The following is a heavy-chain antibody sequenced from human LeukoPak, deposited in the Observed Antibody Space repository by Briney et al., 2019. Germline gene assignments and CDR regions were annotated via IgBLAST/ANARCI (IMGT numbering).Heavy chain of an antibody. Sequence: GGSLRLSCAASGVTFSSCAMHWVRQAPGKGLEWVALISYDGSNKCYADSVKGRFTISRDNAKNSLYLQMNSLRAEDTAVYYCAELGITMIGGVWGKGTTVTISS. CDR3: AELGITMIGGV. V-gene: IGHV3-30*04. J-gene: IGHJ6*04. D-gene: IGHD3-10*02. CDR1: GVTFSSCA. CDR2: ISYDGSNK.